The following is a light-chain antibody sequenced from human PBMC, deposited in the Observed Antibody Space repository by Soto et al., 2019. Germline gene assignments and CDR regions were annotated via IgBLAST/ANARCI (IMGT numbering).Light chain of an antibody. Sequence: EIVLTQSPATLSLSPGERGTLSCRASESVTDYLAWYQQKPGQAPRLLVYDVSYRAAGIPTRFSGGGSGTDFTLTISNVEPEDFAVYYCQQRGDWPWTFGQGTKVDIK. CDR2: DVS. CDR1: ESVTDY. V-gene: IGKV3-11*01. CDR3: QQRGDWPWT. J-gene: IGKJ1*01.